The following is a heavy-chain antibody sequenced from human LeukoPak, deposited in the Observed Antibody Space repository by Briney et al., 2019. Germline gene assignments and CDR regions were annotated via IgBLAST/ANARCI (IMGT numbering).Heavy chain of an antibody. CDR2: IGTAGDT. D-gene: IGHD1-26*01. Sequence: GGSLRLSSAASGFTFSSYDMHWVRQATGKGLEWVSAIGTAGDTYYPGSVKGRFTISRENAKNSLYLQMNSLRAGDTAVYYCARDNSGRSFDYWGQGTLVTVSS. V-gene: IGHV3-13*01. CDR3: ARDNSGRSFDY. J-gene: IGHJ4*02. CDR1: GFTFSSYD.